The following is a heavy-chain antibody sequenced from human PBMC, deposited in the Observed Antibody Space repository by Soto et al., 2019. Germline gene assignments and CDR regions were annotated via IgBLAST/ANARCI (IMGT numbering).Heavy chain of an antibody. Sequence: SETLSLTCTVSGDSISSSYWSWIRQPPGKGLEWIGYMYYSGSTSYNPSLNSRVTLSVDTSKNQFFLKLSFVAAADTAVYYCARHRALNWFDPWGQGTLVTVSS. J-gene: IGHJ5*02. CDR1: GDSISSSY. CDR2: MYYSGST. V-gene: IGHV4-59*08. CDR3: ARHRALNWFDP.